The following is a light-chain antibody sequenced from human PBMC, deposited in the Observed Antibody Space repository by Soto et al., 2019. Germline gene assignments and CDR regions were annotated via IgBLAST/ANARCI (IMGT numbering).Light chain of an antibody. CDR3: QQYVSYPIT. CDR2: DAS. Sequence: DIHKTPSPSTLSASVGDKVTITFPASQSISSWLAWYQQKPGKAPKLLIYDASSLESGVPSRFSGSGSGAEFTLTISSLQPDDFATYYCQQYVSYPITFGGGTKVDIK. CDR1: QSISSW. J-gene: IGKJ4*01. V-gene: IGKV1-5*01.